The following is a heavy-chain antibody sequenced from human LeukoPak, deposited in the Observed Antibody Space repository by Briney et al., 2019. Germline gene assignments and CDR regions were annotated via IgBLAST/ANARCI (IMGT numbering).Heavy chain of an antibody. J-gene: IGHJ4*02. CDR1: GGSLNNYY. CDR3: AVVDSAVPRAGLDY. CDR2: SYYSGGT. V-gene: IGHV4-59*08. Sequence: SETLSLTCTVSGGSLNNYYWGWIRQAAGRGLEWIAYSYYSGGTNYNSSLKSRVTISVDTSKNQFSLKVTSVTAGDTAVYYCAVVDSAVPRAGLDYWGQGTLVTVSS. D-gene: IGHD5-18*01.